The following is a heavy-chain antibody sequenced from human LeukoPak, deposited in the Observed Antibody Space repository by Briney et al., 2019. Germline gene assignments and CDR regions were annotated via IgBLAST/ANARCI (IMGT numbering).Heavy chain of an antibody. V-gene: IGHV3-30*14. D-gene: IGHD2-2*01. CDR3: ARAQYQQDAFDI. J-gene: IGHJ3*02. Sequence: GRSLRLSCAASGFTFSSYAMHWVRQAPGKGLEWVAVISYDGSNKHYADSVKGRFTISRDNSKNTLYLQMNSLRAEDTAVYYCARAQYQQDAFDIWGQGTMVTVSS. CDR1: GFTFSSYA. CDR2: ISYDGSNK.